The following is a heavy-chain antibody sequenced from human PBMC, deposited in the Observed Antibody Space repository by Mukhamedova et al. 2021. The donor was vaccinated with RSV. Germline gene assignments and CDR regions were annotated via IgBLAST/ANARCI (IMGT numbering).Heavy chain of an antibody. CDR3: ARTSNGYNYGVFDS. CDR2: IYSDGTT. D-gene: IGHD5-18*01. J-gene: IGHJ4*02. V-gene: IGHV3-53*01. Sequence: NWVRQAPGKGLEWVSSIYSDGTTYYADSVKGRFTISRDNSKNTLFLQMNSLSGEDTAVYYCARTSNGYNYGVFDSWGQGTRVTVS.